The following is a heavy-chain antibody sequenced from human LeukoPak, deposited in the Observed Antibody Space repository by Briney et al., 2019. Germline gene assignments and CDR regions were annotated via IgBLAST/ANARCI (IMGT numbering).Heavy chain of an antibody. Sequence: GGSLRLSCAASGFTFSNYAMNWVRQAPGKGLEWVSLISTGGATTYYADSVKGRFTISRDNSRNTLYLQMDSLRPSHKATYCCTNRLIYSNSWYYFHSWGQGTLVTVSS. CDR2: ISTGGATT. V-gene: IGHV3-23*01. CDR3: TNRLIYSNSWYYFHS. CDR1: GFTFSNYA. D-gene: IGHD6-13*01. J-gene: IGHJ4*02.